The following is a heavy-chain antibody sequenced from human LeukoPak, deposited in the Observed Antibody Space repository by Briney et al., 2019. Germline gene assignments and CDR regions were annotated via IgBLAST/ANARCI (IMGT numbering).Heavy chain of an antibody. J-gene: IGHJ4*02. CDR1: GFTVSSNY. CDR3: ARSPSGEPTN. D-gene: IGHD3-16*01. CDR2: LYGGGST. Sequence: GGSLRLSCAASGFTVSSNYMSWVRQAPGKGLEWVSVLYGGGSTYYADSVKGRFTISRDNSKNTLYLQMNSLRAEDMAVYYCARSPSGEPTNWGQGTLVTVSS. V-gene: IGHV3-53*01.